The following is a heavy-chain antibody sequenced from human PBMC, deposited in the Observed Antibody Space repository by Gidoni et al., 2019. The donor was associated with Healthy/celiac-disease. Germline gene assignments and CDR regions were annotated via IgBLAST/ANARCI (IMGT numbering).Heavy chain of an antibody. CDR2: INHSGST. J-gene: IGHJ1*01. D-gene: IGHD6-19*01. Sequence: QVQLQQWGAGLLKPSETLSLTCAVYGGSFSGYYWSWIRQPPGKGLEWIGEINHSGSTNYNPSLKSRVTISVDTSKNQFSLKLSSVTAADTAVYYCARGGAVAAYRAEYFQHWGQGTLVTVSS. V-gene: IGHV4-34*01. CDR1: GGSFSGYY. CDR3: ARGGAVAAYRAEYFQH.